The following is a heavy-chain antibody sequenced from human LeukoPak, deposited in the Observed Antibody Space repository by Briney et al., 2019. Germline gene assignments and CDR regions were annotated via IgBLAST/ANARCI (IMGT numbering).Heavy chain of an antibody. J-gene: IGHJ4*02. D-gene: IGHD1-1*01. CDR1: GGSISSYY. CDR3: ARGRYPDDY. CDR2: IYYSGST. V-gene: IGHV4-59*01. Sequence: SEALSLTCTVSGGSISSYYWSWIRQPPGKGLEWIGYIYYSGSTNYNPSLKSRVTMSVDTSKNQFSLKLSSVTAADTAVYYCARGRYPDDYWGQGTLVIVSS.